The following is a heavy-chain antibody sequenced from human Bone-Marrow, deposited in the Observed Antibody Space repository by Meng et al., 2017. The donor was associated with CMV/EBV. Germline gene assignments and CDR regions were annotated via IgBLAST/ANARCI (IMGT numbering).Heavy chain of an antibody. V-gene: IGHV3-21*01. CDR3: ARDMGEWEFDY. CDR2: ISSSSSYI. Sequence: SCAASGVTFSSYSMNWVRQAPGKGLEWVSSISSSSSYIYYADSVKGRFTISRDNAKNSLYLQMNSLRAEDTAVYYCARDMGEWEFDYWGQGTLVTVSS. J-gene: IGHJ4*02. D-gene: IGHD1-26*01. CDR1: GVTFSSYS.